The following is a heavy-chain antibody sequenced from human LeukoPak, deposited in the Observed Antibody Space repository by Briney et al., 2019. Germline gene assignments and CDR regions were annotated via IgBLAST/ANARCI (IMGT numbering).Heavy chain of an antibody. CDR2: IKSKTDGGTT. CDR3: TTGWISSGYYQPNDY. CDR1: GFTFSNAW. J-gene: IGHJ4*02. D-gene: IGHD3-22*01. V-gene: IGHV3-15*01. Sequence: GGSLRLSCAASGFTFSNAWMSWVRQAPGKGLEWVGRIKSKTDGGTTGYAAPVKGRFTISRDDSKNTLYLQMNSLKTEDTAVYYCTTGWISSGYYQPNDYWGQGTLVTVSS.